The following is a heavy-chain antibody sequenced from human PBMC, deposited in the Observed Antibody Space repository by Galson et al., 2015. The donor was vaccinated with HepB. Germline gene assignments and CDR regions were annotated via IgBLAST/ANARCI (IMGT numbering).Heavy chain of an antibody. Sequence: SLRLSCAASGFSFDNYAMSWVRQAPGKGLKWVASISGAGHNTYYADAVRGRFTISRDNSKNTVYLQMISLRDVDTAMYYCEKDPDYDFYSEKSTTFDYWGRGTLVTVSS. CDR2: ISGAGHNT. J-gene: IGHJ4*02. V-gene: IGHV3-23*01. CDR1: GFSFDNYA. CDR3: EKDPDYDFYSEKSTTFDY. D-gene: IGHD3-3*01.